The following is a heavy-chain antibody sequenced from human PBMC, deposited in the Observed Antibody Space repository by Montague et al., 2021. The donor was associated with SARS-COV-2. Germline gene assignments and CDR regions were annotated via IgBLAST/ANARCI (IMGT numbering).Heavy chain of an antibody. CDR2: IRSKAYGGTT. Sequence: SLRLSCAASGFTFGDYAMSWFRQAPGKGLEWVGFIRSKAYGGTTESAASVKGRFTISRDDSKSIAYLQMNGLKTEDTAVYYCTRTTIITYYYDSSGYSPFDYWGQGTLVTVSS. J-gene: IGHJ4*02. D-gene: IGHD3-22*01. CDR3: TRTTIITYYYDSSGYSPFDY. V-gene: IGHV3-49*03. CDR1: GFTFGDYA.